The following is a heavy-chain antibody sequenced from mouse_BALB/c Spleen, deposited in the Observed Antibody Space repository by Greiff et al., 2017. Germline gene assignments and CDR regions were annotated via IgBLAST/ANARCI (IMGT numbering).Heavy chain of an antibody. CDR1: GYTFTSYW. J-gene: IGHJ1*01. D-gene: IGHD2-1*01. CDR2: IYPGSGST. CDR3: TRNYGNYWYFDV. Sequence: LQQPGSELVRPGASVKLSCKASGYTFTSYWMHWVKQRPGQGLEWIGNIYPGSGSTNYDEKFKSKATLTVDTSSSTAYMQLSSLTSEDSAVYYCTRNYGNYWYFDVWGAGTTVTVSS. V-gene: IGHV1S22*01.